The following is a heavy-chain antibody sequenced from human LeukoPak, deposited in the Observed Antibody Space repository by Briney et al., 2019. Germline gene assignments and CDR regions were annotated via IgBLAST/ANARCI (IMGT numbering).Heavy chain of an antibody. J-gene: IGHJ3*02. CDR3: ARDRTASYYYDSSGNQDAFDI. D-gene: IGHD3-22*01. V-gene: IGHV1-18*01. Sequence: GSSVKVSCKASGGTFSSYAISWVRQAPGQGLEWMGWISACNGNTNYAQRLQGRVTMTTDTSTSTAYMELRSLRSEDTAVYYCARDRTASYYYDSSGNQDAFDIWGQGTMVTVSS. CDR2: ISACNGNT. CDR1: GGTFSSYA.